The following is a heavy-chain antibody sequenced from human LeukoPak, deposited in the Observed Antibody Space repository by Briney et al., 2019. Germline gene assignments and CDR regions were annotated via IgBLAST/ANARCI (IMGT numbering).Heavy chain of an antibody. CDR3: ARAWRSSSWYYDY. V-gene: IGHV4-59*11. CDR2: IYYSGST. D-gene: IGHD6-13*01. J-gene: IGHJ4*02. CDR1: GGSISSHY. Sequence: SETLSLTRTVSGGSISSHYWSWIRQPPGKGLEWVGYIYYSGSTNYNPSLKSRATISVDTSKNQFSLKLSSVTAADTAVYYCARAWRSSSWYYDYWGQGTLVTVSS.